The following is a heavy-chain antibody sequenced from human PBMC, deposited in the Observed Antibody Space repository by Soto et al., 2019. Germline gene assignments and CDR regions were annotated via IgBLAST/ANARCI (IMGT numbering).Heavy chain of an antibody. J-gene: IGHJ4*02. CDR2: INHSGST. CDR1: GGSFSGYY. Sequence: SETLSLTCAVYGGSFSGYYWSWIRQPPGKGLEWIGEINHSGSTNYNPSLKSRVTIPVDTSKNQFSLKLSSVTAADTAVYYCARAYSGYDDYWGQGTLVTVSS. D-gene: IGHD5-12*01. V-gene: IGHV4-34*01. CDR3: ARAYSGYDDY.